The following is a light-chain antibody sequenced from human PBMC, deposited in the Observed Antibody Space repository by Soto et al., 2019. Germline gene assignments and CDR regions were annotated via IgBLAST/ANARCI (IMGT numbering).Light chain of an antibody. CDR1: SSNIGSNF. CDR3: AAWDDSLSGRGV. V-gene: IGLV1-47*01. J-gene: IGLJ1*01. Sequence: QSVLTQSPSASGTPGQRVTISCSGSSSNIGSNFLYWYQQFPGTAPKLLIYRNNQRPSGVPDRFSGSKSGTSASLAIIGLRSEDEADYYCAAWDDSLSGRGVFGTGTKVTVL. CDR2: RNN.